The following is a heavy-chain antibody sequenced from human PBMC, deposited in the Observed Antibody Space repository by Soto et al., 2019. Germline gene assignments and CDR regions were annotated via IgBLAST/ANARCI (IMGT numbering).Heavy chain of an antibody. CDR3: AREFTYYFDY. Sequence: ASVKVSCKASGYTFTSYDINWVRQATGQGLEWMGWISAYNGNTNYAQKLQGRVTMTTDTSTSTAYMELRSLRSDDTAVYYCAREFTYYFDYWGQGTLVTVSS. CDR2: ISAYNGNT. J-gene: IGHJ4*02. V-gene: IGHV1-18*01. CDR1: GYTFTSYD.